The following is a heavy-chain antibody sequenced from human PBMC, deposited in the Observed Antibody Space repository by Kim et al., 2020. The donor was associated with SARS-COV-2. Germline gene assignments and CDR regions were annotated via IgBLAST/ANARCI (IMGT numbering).Heavy chain of an antibody. CDR1: GGSFSGYY. CDR3: ARGSRLWFGEVVMGWFDP. CDR2: INHSGST. D-gene: IGHD3-10*01. V-gene: IGHV4-34*01. Sequence: SETLSLTCAVYGGSFSGYYWSWIRQPPGKGLEWIGEINHSGSTNYNPSLKSRVTISVDTSKNQFSLKLSSVTAADTAVYYCARGSRLWFGEVVMGWFDP. J-gene: IGHJ5*02.